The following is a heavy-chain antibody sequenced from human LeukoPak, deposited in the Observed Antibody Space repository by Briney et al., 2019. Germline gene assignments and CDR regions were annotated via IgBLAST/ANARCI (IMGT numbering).Heavy chain of an antibody. V-gene: IGHV3-43*02. J-gene: IGHJ3*02. CDR1: GFSFDDYP. D-gene: IGHD2-15*01. CDR3: AKEIDTLGTNAFDI. CDR2: INEDGGKT. Sequence: GVSLRLSCAAPGFSFDDYPMHWVRQAPGKGLEWVSLINEDGGKTFYADSVRGRFTISRDNSKNSLYLQMNSLRTEDSALYYCAKEIDTLGTNAFDIWGQGTIVTVSS.